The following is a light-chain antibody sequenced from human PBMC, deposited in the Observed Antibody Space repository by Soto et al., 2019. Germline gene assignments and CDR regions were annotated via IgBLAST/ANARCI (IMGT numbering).Light chain of an antibody. CDR1: QSISSW. CDR3: QQYNSYSVT. J-gene: IGKJ5*01. Sequence: DIQMTQSPSTLSASVGDRVTITCRASQSISSWLAWYQQKPGKAPKLLIYDASSLESGVPSRFSGSGSGTEFTLTISSLQPDDFETYYCQQYNSYSVTFGQGTRLEI. V-gene: IGKV1-5*01. CDR2: DAS.